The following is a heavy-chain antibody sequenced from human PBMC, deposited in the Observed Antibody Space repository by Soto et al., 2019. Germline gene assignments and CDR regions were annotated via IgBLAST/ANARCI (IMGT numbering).Heavy chain of an antibody. CDR3: ASALGPLDY. CDR2: ISYDGSNK. CDR1: GFTFSSYA. J-gene: IGHJ4*02. Sequence: QVQLVESGGGVVQPGRSLRLSCAASGFTFSSYAMHWVRQAPGKGLEWVAVISYDGSNKYYADSVKGRFTISRDNSKNTLYLQMNSLRAADTAVYYCASALGPLDYWGQGTLVTVSS. V-gene: IGHV3-30-3*01.